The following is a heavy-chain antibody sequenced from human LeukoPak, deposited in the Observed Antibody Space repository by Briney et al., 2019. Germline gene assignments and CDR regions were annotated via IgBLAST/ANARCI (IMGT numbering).Heavy chain of an antibody. J-gene: IGHJ4*02. Sequence: PGGSLRLSCVVSGINFADYAMHWVRQPPGKGLEWVSLISADGGSTFSADSAKGRFSISSDNSKNSLYLQMNSLRSEDTAMYYCAKESGKFDYWGQGTLGSVSS. CDR1: GINFADYA. CDR3: AKESGKFDY. V-gene: IGHV3-43*02. CDR2: ISADGGST.